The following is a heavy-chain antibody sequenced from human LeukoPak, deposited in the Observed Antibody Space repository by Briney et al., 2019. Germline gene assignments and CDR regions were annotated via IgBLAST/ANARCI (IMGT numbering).Heavy chain of an antibody. V-gene: IGHV2-5*01. D-gene: IGHD4-23*01. CDR2: IYWNDDK. CDR3: AHRPYGGNPTPSYFDY. J-gene: IGHJ4*02. CDR1: GFSLSTSGVG. Sequence: ESGPTLVKPTQTLTLTCTFSGFSLSTSGVGVGWIRQPPGKALEWLALIYWNDDKRYSPSLKSRLTITKDTSKNQVVLTMTNMDPVDTATYYCAHRPYGGNPTPSYFDYWGQGTLVTVSS.